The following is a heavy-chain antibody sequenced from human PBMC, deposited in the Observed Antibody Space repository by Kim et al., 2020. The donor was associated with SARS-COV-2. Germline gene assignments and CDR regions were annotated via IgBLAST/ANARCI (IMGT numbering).Heavy chain of an antibody. CDR3: AKSFSGSYFGYDY. J-gene: IGHJ4*02. CDR1: GFTFNNYG. D-gene: IGHD1-26*01. V-gene: IGHV3-30*18. CDR2: ISYDGSHK. Sequence: GGSLRLSCAASGFTFNNYGIHWVRQAPGKGLEWVAVISYDGSHKYYADSVQGRFTISRDNSKNTLYLQMNSLRIEDTAVYYCAKSFSGSYFGYDYWGQGTLVTVSS.